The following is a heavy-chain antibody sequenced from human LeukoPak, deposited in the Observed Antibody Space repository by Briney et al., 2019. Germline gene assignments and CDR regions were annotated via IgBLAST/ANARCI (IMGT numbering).Heavy chain of an antibody. J-gene: IGHJ4*02. CDR1: GFTFSSYG. Sequence: GGSLRLPCAASGFTFSSYGMHWVRQAPGKGLEWVAFIRYDGSNKYYADSVKGRFTISRDNSKNTLYLQMNSLRAEDTAVYYCAKSWQQLVRGYYFDYWGQGTLVTVSS. D-gene: IGHD6-13*01. CDR3: AKSWQQLVRGYYFDY. CDR2: IRYDGSNK. V-gene: IGHV3-30*02.